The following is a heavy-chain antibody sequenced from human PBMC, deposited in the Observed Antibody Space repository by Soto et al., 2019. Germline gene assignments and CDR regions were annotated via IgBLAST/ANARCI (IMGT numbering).Heavy chain of an antibody. CDR2: INPNSGGT. CDR3: ARGRDYDILTGYYPLAFDI. J-gene: IGHJ3*02. D-gene: IGHD3-9*01. V-gene: IGHV1-2*02. Sequence: ASVKVSCKXSGYTFTGYYMHWVRQAPGQGLEWMGWINPNSGGTNYAQKFQGRVTMTRDTSISTAYMELSRLRSDDTAVYYCARGRDYDILTGYYPLAFDIWGQGTMVTVSS. CDR1: GYTFTGYY.